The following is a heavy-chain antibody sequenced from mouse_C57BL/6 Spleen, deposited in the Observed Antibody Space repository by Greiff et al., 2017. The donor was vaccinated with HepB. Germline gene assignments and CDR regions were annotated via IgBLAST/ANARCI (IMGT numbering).Heavy chain of an antibody. V-gene: IGHV14-1*01. Sequence: DVQLQESGAELVRPGASVKLSCTASGFNIKDYYMHWVKQRPEQGLEWIGRIDPEDGDTEYAPKFQGKATMTADTSSNTAYLQLSSLTSEDTAVYYCTTEGGNDYAMDYWGQGTSVTVSS. CDR2: IDPEDGDT. D-gene: IGHD1-1*02. CDR1: GFNIKDYY. J-gene: IGHJ4*01. CDR3: TTEGGNDYAMDY.